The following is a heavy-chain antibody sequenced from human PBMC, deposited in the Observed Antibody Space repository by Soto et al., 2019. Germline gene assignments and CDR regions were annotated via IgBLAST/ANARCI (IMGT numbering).Heavy chain of an antibody. D-gene: IGHD6-25*01. Sequence: ASVKVSCKASGYTXTSYDINWVRQATGQGLEWMGWMNPNSGNTGYAQKFQGRVTMTRNTSISTAYMELSSLRSEDTAVYYCARELYSSVRFDPWGQGTLVTVSS. V-gene: IGHV1-8*01. J-gene: IGHJ5*02. CDR2: MNPNSGNT. CDR1: GYTXTSYD. CDR3: ARELYSSVRFDP.